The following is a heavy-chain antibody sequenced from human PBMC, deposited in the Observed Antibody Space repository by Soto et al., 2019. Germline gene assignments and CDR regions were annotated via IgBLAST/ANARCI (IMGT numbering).Heavy chain of an antibody. CDR3: AKANLKGDLEWLSYIDY. V-gene: IGHV3-23*01. CDR1: GFTFSSYA. D-gene: IGHD3-3*01. CDR2: ISGSGGST. J-gene: IGHJ4*02. Sequence: EVQLLESGGGLVQPGGSLRLSCAASGFTFSSYAMSWVRQAPGQGLEWVSAISGSGGSTYYADSVKGRFTISRDNSKNKLYLQMNSLRAEDTAVYYCAKANLKGDLEWLSYIDYWGQGTLVTVSS.